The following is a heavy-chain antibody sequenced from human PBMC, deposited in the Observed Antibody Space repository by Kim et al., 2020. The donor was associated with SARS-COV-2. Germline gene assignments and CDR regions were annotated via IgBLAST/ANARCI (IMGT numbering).Heavy chain of an antibody. CDR2: IYYSGST. J-gene: IGHJ4*02. CDR3: ARVYSSGWNI. CDR1: GGSISSSSYY. Sequence: SETLSLTCTVSGGSISSSSYYWGWIRQPPGKGLEWIGSIYYSGSTYYNPSLKSRVTISVDTSKNQFSLKLSSVTAADTAVYYCARVYSSGWNIWGQGTLVTVSS. V-gene: IGHV4-39*01. D-gene: IGHD6-19*01.